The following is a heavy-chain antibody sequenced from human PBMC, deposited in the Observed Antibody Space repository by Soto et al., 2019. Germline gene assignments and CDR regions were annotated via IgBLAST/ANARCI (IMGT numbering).Heavy chain of an antibody. CDR1: GYDFTTYG. Sequence: QVHLVQSGAEVKKPGASVKVSCKGSGYDFTTYGITWVRQAPGQGLEWMAWISANNGNTEYAQKHQGRVTVNRDTSTSTAYMELWSLRSDDTAMYYCARGRYGDYWGQGALVTVSS. J-gene: IGHJ4*02. D-gene: IGHD1-1*01. CDR3: ARGRYGDY. V-gene: IGHV1-18*01. CDR2: ISANNGNT.